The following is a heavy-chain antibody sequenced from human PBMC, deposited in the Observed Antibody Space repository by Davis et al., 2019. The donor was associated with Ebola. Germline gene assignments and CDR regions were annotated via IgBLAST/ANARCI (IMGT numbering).Heavy chain of an antibody. CDR2: ISGGGGST. CDR3: AKDREYIVAGDYFDY. J-gene: IGHJ4*02. CDR1: GFTFSSYA. D-gene: IGHD5-12*01. Sequence: GESLKISCAASGFTFSSYAMSWVRQAPGKGLEWVSAISGGGGSTYYADSVKGRFTISRDNSKNTLYLQMNSLRAEDTAVYYCAKDREYIVAGDYFDYWGQGTLVTVSS. V-gene: IGHV3-23*01.